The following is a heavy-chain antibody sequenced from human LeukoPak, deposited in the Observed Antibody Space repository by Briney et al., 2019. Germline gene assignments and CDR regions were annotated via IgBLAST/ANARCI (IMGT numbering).Heavy chain of an antibody. D-gene: IGHD5-24*01. CDR1: SASMSSSSYY. J-gene: IGHJ5*02. CDR2: IYYSGST. CDR3: ATAGRQGWLQFPFDP. V-gene: IGHV4-39*01. Sequence: PSETLSLTCTVSSASMSSSSYYCGWVRKPPGKGLDRIGSIYYSGSTYYNPSLKSRVTISVDTSKTQFSLKLSSVTAADTAVYYCATAGRQGWLQFPFDPWGQGTLVTVSS.